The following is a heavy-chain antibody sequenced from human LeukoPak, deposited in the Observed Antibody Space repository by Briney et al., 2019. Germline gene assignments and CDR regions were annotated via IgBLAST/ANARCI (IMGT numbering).Heavy chain of an antibody. J-gene: IGHJ5*02. Sequence: ASVKVSCKASGYTFTGYYMHWVRQAPGQGLEWMGWINPNSGGTSYAQKFQGWVTMTRDTSISTAYMELSRLRSDDTAVYYCARGARITIFGVAKNWFDPWGQGTLVTVSS. D-gene: IGHD3-3*01. CDR2: INPNSGGT. CDR1: GYTFTGYY. CDR3: ARGARITIFGVAKNWFDP. V-gene: IGHV1-2*04.